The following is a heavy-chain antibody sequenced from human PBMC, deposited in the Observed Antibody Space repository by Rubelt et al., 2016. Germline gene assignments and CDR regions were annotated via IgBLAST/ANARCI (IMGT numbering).Heavy chain of an antibody. J-gene: IGHJ4*02. V-gene: IGHV1-18*01. CDR3: ARDFVYNWNYAY. CDR2: ISAYNGNT. CDR1: GYTFTSYG. D-gene: IGHD1-7*01. Sequence: QVQLVQSGAEVKKPGASVKVSCKASGYTFTSYGISWVRQAPGQGLEWMGWISAYNGNTNYARKLQGRGTMTTATSTRTAYMVLRSLRSDDTAVYYCARDFVYNWNYAYWGQGTLVTVSS.